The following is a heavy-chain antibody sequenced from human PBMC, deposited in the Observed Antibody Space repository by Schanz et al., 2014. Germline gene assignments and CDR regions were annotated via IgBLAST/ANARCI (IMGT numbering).Heavy chain of an antibody. CDR2: IRSSSSYI. CDR1: GFTFSSYS. Sequence: EVQLVESGGGLVKPGGSLRLSCAASGFTFSSYSMNWVRQAPGKGLEWVSYIRSSSSYIYYADSVKGRFTISRDNAKNSLYLQMNSLRAEDSAVYYCARVVRLVYCCGECYSGVYLDLCGRGTLVTVSS. J-gene: IGHJ2*01. CDR3: ARVVRLVYCCGECYSGVYLDL. D-gene: IGHD2-21*01. V-gene: IGHV3-21*01.